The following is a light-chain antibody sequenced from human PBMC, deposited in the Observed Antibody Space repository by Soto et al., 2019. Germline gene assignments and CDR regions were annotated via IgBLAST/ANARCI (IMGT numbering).Light chain of an antibody. V-gene: IGKV3-20*01. CDR3: QQYGSSPRT. Sequence: EIVLTQSPGTLSLSPGERATLSCRASQSVSSGYLAWYQQKPGQAPRLLIYGPSSRATGIPDRFSGSGSGTDFTLIISRLEPEDFAVYYRQQYGSSPRTFGQGTKVDIK. J-gene: IGKJ1*01. CDR2: GPS. CDR1: QSVSSGY.